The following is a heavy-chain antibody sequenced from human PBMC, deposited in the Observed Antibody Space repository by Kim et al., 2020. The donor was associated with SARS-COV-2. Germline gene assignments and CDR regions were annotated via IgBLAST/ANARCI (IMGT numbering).Heavy chain of an antibody. Sequence: GGSLRLSCEVSGVTFGAFSLNWIRQAPGKGLEWVSSISGNNKYIYYADSVKGRFTISRDIAKNSLFLQLNSLRTEDTAVYFCAHSEYTTPWYFDSWGQGTLLAVPS. CDR1: GVTFGAFS. D-gene: IGHD2-2*02. CDR2: ISGNNKYI. V-gene: IGHV3-21*01. J-gene: IGHJ4*02. CDR3: AHSEYTTPWYFDS.